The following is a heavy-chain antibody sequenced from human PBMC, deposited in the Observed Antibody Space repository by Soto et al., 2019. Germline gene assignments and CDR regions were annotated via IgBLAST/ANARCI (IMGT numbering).Heavy chain of an antibody. V-gene: IGHV1-8*01. J-gene: IGHJ4*02. Sequence: ASVKVSCKASGYTFTSYDINWVRQATGQGLEWMGWMNPSSGNTGYAQKFQGRVTMTRNTSISTAYMELSSLRSEDTAVYYCARGDIAVAGPDYWGQGTLVTVSS. CDR1: GYTFTSYD. D-gene: IGHD6-19*01. CDR3: ARGDIAVAGPDY. CDR2: MNPSSGNT.